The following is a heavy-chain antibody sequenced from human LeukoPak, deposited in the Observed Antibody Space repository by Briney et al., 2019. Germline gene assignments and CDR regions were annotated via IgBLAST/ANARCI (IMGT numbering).Heavy chain of an antibody. CDR2: IYSGST. V-gene: IGHV4-38-2*02. J-gene: IGHJ3*02. CDR1: AYSFTSGYY. Sequence: PSETLSLTCTVSAYSFTSGYYWDWVRQPPEKGLEWIGTIYSGSTYYNPSLKSRVTISVDTSKNQFSLKLSSVTAADTAVYYCARVDDYGSFDAFDIWGQGTMVTVSS. CDR3: ARVDDYGSFDAFDI. D-gene: IGHD4-17*01.